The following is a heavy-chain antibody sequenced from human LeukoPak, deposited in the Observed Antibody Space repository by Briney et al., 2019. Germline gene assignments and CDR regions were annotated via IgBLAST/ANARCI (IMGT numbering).Heavy chain of an antibody. D-gene: IGHD3-3*01. Sequence: GGSLRLSCAASGFTFSSYEMNWVRQAPGKGLEWVSYISSSGSTIYYADSVKGRFTISRDNAKNSLYLQMNSLRAEDTAVYYCAKERANYDFWSGRKKYFDYWGQGTLVTVSS. J-gene: IGHJ4*02. V-gene: IGHV3-48*03. CDR2: ISSSGSTI. CDR1: GFTFSSYE. CDR3: AKERANYDFWSGRKKYFDY.